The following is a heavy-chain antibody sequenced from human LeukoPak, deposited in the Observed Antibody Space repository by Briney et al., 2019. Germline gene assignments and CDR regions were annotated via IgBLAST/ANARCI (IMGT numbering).Heavy chain of an antibody. J-gene: IGHJ4*02. CDR3: ARTARPSTLSGSYYSLDY. V-gene: IGHV3-30-3*01. Sequence: GGSLRLSCAASGFTFSSYAMHWVRQAPGKGLEWVAVISYDGSSKYYADSVKGRFTISRDNSKNTLYLQMNSLRVEDTAVYYCARTARPSTLSGSYYSLDYWGQGTLVTVSS. D-gene: IGHD1-26*01. CDR2: ISYDGSSK. CDR1: GFTFSSYA.